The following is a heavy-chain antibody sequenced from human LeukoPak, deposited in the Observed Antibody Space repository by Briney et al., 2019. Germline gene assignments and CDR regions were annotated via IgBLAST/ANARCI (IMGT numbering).Heavy chain of an antibody. CDR3: ARDSGDNWFDP. Sequence: SVKVSCKVSGGTFSSYAISWVRQAPGQGLEWMGRIIPIFGTANYAQKFQGRVTITTDESTSTAYMELSSLRSEDTAVYYCARDSGDNWFDPWGQGTLVTVSS. D-gene: IGHD3-10*01. J-gene: IGHJ5*02. V-gene: IGHV1-69*05. CDR2: IIPIFGTA. CDR1: GGTFSSYA.